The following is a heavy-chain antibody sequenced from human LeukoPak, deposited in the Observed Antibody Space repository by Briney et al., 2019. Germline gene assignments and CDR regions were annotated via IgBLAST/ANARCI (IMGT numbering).Heavy chain of an antibody. CDR1: GFTFSNAW. V-gene: IGHV3-15*01. J-gene: IGHJ4*02. CDR2: IKSKTDGGTT. CDR3: TTEVGYCSSTSCYSFDY. D-gene: IGHD2-2*02. Sequence: GGSLRLSCAASGFTFSNAWMSWVRQAPGKGLEWVGRIKSKTDGGTTDCAAPVKGRFTISRDDSKNTLYLQMNSLKTEDTAVYYCTTEVGYCSSTSCYSFDYWGQGTLVTVSS.